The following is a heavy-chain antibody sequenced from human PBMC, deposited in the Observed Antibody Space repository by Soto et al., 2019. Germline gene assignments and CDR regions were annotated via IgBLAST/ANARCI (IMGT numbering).Heavy chain of an antibody. Sequence: SETLSLTCTVSGGSISSYYWSWIRQPPGKGLEWIGYIYYSGSTNYNPSLKSRVTISVDTSKNQFSLKLSSVTAADTAVYYCARSWGSGSYYRSPYYYYMDVWGKGTTVTVSS. CDR2: IYYSGST. CDR3: ARSWGSGSYYRSPYYYYMDV. D-gene: IGHD3-10*01. CDR1: GGSISSYY. J-gene: IGHJ6*03. V-gene: IGHV4-59*01.